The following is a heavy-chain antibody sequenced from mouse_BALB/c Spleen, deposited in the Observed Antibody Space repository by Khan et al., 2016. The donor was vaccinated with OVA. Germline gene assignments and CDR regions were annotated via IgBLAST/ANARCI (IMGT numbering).Heavy chain of an antibody. V-gene: IGHV3-2*02. D-gene: IGHD1-1*01. CDR2: ISYSGNT. Sequence: EVQLQESGPGLVKPSQSLSLTCTVTGYSIASDYAWNWIRQFPGNKLEWMGFISYSGNTNYNPSPKSRISITRDTSKNQFFLQLNSVNSEDTATYYCASVYGGDFAYWGQGTTLTVSS. CDR1: GYSIASDYA. J-gene: IGHJ2*01. CDR3: ASVYGGDFAY.